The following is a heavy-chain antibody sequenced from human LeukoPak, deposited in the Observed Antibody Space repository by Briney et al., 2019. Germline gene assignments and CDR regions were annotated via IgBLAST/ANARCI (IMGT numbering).Heavy chain of an antibody. CDR1: GGSISSGGYY. Sequence: SQTLSLTCTVSGGSISSGGYYWSWIRQPPGKGLEWIGYIYHSGSTYYNPSLKSRVTISVDRSKNQFSLKLSSVTAADTAVYYCARQREVNDFWSGSGWYFDLWGRGTLVTVSS. V-gene: IGHV4-30-2*01. CDR3: ARQREVNDFWSGSGWYFDL. D-gene: IGHD3-3*01. J-gene: IGHJ2*01. CDR2: IYHSGST.